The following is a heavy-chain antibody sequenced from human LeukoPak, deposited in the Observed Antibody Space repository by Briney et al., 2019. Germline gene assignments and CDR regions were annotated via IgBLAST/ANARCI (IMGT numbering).Heavy chain of an antibody. CDR2: ISYDGSNK. J-gene: IGHJ4*02. D-gene: IGHD6-19*01. CDR3: ARDHSSGWYSTYYFDY. Sequence: PGGSLRLSCAASGFTFSSYAMHWVRQAPGKGLEWVAVISYDGSNKYYADSVKGRFTISRDNSKNTLYLQMNSLRAEDTAVYYCARDHSSGWYSTYYFDYWGQGTLVTVSS. V-gene: IGHV3-30*04. CDR1: GFTFSSYA.